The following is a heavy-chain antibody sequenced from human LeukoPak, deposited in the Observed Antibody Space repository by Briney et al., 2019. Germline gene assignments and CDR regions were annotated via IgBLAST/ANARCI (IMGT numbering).Heavy chain of an antibody. CDR2: IYSSGST. CDR3: ARELVVSYDSGSSYVHAFDL. V-gene: IGHV4-59*01. CDR1: GGSISSYY. D-gene: IGHD3-10*01. Sequence: SETLSLTCTVSGGSISSYYWSWIRQAPGKGLEWIGYIYSSGSTNYNASLKSRVTISVDASKNEVSLKLRSVTAADTAVYYCARELVVSYDSGSSYVHAFDLWGQGTKITVSS. J-gene: IGHJ3*01.